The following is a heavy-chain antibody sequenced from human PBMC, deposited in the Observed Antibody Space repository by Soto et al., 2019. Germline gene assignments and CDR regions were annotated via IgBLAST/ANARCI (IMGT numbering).Heavy chain of an antibody. CDR2: IIPLFNVA. CDR1: GGTFSNFA. V-gene: IGHV1-69*01. J-gene: IGHJ3*02. D-gene: IGHD4-4*01. CDR3: AASGRDVLGYDYKDTDGIDI. Sequence: QVQLVQSGPEVKKPGSSVKVSCEASGGTFSNFAVNWVRQAPGQGLEWVGGIIPLFNVAKYAQKFEGRVTIVADDSTSNAYMDLSSLRSDDSAVYYWAASGRDVLGYDYKDTDGIDIWGQGTMVTVSS.